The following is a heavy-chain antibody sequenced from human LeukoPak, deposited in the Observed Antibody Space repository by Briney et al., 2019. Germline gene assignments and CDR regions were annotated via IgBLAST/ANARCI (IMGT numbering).Heavy chain of an antibody. D-gene: IGHD5-24*01. V-gene: IGHV4-34*01. CDR1: GGSFSGYY. Sequence: PSETLSLTCAVYGGSFSGYYWSWIRQPPGKGLEWMGEINHSGSTNYNPSLKSRVTISVDTSKTQFSLKLSSVTAGVTAVYYCARDGVEMATIRGDLDYWGQGTLVTVSS. J-gene: IGHJ4*02. CDR3: ARDGVEMATIRGDLDY. CDR2: INHSGST.